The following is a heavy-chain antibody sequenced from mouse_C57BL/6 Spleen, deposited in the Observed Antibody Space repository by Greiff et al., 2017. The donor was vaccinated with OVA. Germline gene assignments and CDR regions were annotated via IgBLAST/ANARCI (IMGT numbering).Heavy chain of an antibody. J-gene: IGHJ4*01. CDR3: ARRTFITTVVGGYAMDY. D-gene: IGHD1-1*01. Sequence: QVQLQQSGAELVKPGASVKISCKASGYAFSSYWMNWVKQRPGKGLEWIGQIYPGDGDTNYHGKFKGKATLTADKSSSTAYMQLSSLTSEDSAVYFCARRTFITTVVGGYAMDYWGQGTSVTVSS. V-gene: IGHV1-80*01. CDR1: GYAFSSYW. CDR2: IYPGDGDT.